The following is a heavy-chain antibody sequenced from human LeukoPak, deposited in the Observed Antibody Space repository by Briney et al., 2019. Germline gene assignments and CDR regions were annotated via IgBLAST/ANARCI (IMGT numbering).Heavy chain of an antibody. CDR2: IDPSDSYT. D-gene: IGHD4-17*01. V-gene: IGHV5-10-1*01. CDR3: ARQTVTTDGMDV. Sequence: GASLQISCKGAGYIFTSYWISWGRPLAGKGLGWMGRIDPSDSYTNYSPSFQGHITISADKSISTAYLQWSSLKASDTAMYYCARQTVTTDGMDVWGKGTTATVS. J-gene: IGHJ6*04. CDR1: GYIFTSYW.